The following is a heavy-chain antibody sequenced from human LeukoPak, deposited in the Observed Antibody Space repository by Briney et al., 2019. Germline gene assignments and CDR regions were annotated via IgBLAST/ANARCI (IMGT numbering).Heavy chain of an antibody. CDR1: GGSISSGDYY. V-gene: IGHV4-30-4*01. D-gene: IGHD2-15*01. CDR2: IYYSGST. J-gene: IGHJ4*02. Sequence: SETLSLTCTVSGGSISSGDYYWSWIRQPPGQGLVWIGYIYYSGSTYYNPSLKSRVTISVDTSKNQFSLKLSSVTAADTAVYYCAREAVLGGPFDYWGQGTLVTVSS. CDR3: AREAVLGGPFDY.